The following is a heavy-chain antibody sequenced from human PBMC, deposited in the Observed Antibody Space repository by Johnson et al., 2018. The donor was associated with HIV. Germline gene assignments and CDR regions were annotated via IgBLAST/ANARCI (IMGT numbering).Heavy chain of an antibody. CDR3: ARDMVGATFDDACDM. D-gene: IGHD1-26*01. CDR2: ISYDGSNK. Sequence: VQLVESGGGVVQPGRSLRLSCAASGFTFSSYAMHWVRQAPGKGLEWVAVISYDGSNKYYADSVKGRFTISRDNSKNTLYLQMNSLRAEDTAVYYCARDMVGATFDDACDMWGQGTMVTVSS. CDR1: GFTFSSYA. V-gene: IGHV3-30*04. J-gene: IGHJ3*02.